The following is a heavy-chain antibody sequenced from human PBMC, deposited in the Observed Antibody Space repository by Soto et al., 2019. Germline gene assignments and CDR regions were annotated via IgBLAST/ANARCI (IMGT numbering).Heavy chain of an antibody. CDR1: GYSLPTHT. CDR2: INAANGHT. D-gene: IGHD5-12*01. Sequence: QVQLVQSGAEVKKPGASVRISCKASGYSLPTHTIHWVRQAPGHRLEWMGWINAANGHTKYSQNFQNRVTISSDTSASTVNMKLTGLTSDDTAIYYCARANGTYDGGPNDSWGQGTLVTVSS. J-gene: IGHJ4*02. V-gene: IGHV1-3*01. CDR3: ARANGTYDGGPNDS.